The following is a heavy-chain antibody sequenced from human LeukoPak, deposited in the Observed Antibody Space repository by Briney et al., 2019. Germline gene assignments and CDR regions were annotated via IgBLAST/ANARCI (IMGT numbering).Heavy chain of an antibody. J-gene: IGHJ4*02. CDR1: GFTFSNYA. CDR3: ARALGSGYDPAEYDY. V-gene: IGHV3-23*01. Sequence: GGSLRLSCAASGFTFSNYALTWVRQAPGRGLEWVSSISGRSTYYADSVKGRFSISRDNAKNSLYLQMNSLRAEDTALYYCARALGSGYDPAEYDYWGQGTLVTVSS. D-gene: IGHD3-22*01. CDR2: ISGRST.